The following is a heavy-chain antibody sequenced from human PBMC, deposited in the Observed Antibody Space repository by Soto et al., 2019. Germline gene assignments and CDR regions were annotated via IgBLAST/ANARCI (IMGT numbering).Heavy chain of an antibody. V-gene: IGHV4-4*07. CDR2: IYSSGKT. D-gene: IGHD1-1*01. Sequence: PSETLSLTCTVSGGSISSYYWSWIRQPAGKGLEWIGRIYSSGKTNYNPSLESRVTMSVDTSKNQSSLSLKSVTAADTAIYYCARDYNWILDDFADMRWSFDPWGQGTLVTVSS. CDR3: ARDYNWILDDFADMRWSFDP. J-gene: IGHJ5*02. CDR1: GGSISSYY.